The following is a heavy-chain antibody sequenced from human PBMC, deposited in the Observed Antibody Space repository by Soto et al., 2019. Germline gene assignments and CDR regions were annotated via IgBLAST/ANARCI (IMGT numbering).Heavy chain of an antibody. V-gene: IGHV3-21*06. CDR3: ARILGPGESSAYDWAFDS. Sequence: GRSLRLSCAVSGFTFSSYSMNWVRQAPGKGLEWVSSISSSSSFIYYADSVKGRFTISRDNAKNTLYLQMNSLTAEDTAVYYCARILGPGESSAYDWAFDSWGQGTLVTVSS. CDR1: GFTFSSYS. D-gene: IGHD5-12*01. CDR2: ISSSSSFI. J-gene: IGHJ4*02.